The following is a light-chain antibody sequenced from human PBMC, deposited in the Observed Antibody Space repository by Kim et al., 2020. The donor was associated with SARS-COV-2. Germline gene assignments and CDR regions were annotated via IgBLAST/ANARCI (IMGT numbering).Light chain of an antibody. J-gene: IGLJ2*01. CDR3: SSYTNSNTFV. Sequence: GQSLTISCHGTSSDVGGYNYVSWYQQHPGKAPKLMIYDVSERPSGVSNRFSGSKSGNTASLTISGLQAEDEADYYCSSYTNSNTFVFGAGTQLTVL. CDR1: SSDVGGYNY. V-gene: IGLV2-14*04. CDR2: DVS.